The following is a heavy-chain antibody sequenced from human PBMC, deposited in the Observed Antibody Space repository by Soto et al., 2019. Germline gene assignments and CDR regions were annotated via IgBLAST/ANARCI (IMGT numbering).Heavy chain of an antibody. V-gene: IGHV3-30*18. CDR3: AKGSYSGVYSDFDY. J-gene: IGHJ4*02. CDR2: ISYDGSNK. Sequence: WGSLRLSCAASGFTFVSYGIFLVRQSPGKGLEWVALISYDGSNKYYADSVKGRFTLSRDNSKNTLYLQMNSLRAGDTAVYYCAKGSYSGVYSDFDYWGQGTLVTVSS. CDR1: GFTFVSYG. D-gene: IGHD1-26*01.